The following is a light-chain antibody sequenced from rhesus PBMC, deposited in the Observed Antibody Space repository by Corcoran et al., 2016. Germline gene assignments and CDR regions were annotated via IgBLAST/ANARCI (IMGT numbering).Light chain of an antibody. CDR1: QSVSSY. J-gene: IGKJ2*01. CDR2: GSS. Sequence: QVILTQSPATLSLSPGERATLSCRASQSVSSYLAWYQQKPWTAPRLLIYGSSSRATGIPDRFSGSWAGTDFTLTISSLEPEDVGVDHYYQHSSGYSFGQGTKVEIK. CDR3: YQHSSGYS. V-gene: IGKV3-10*01.